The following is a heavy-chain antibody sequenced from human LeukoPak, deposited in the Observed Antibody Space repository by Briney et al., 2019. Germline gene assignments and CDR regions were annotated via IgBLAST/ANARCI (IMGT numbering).Heavy chain of an antibody. J-gene: IGHJ4*02. D-gene: IGHD1-1*01. V-gene: IGHV1-69*05. CDR3: ARGPELERFDY. Sequence: ASVKVSCTPSGGTFSSYAISWVRQAPGQGLEWMGGIIPIFGTANYAQKFQGRVTITTDESTSTAYMELSSLRSEDTAVYYCARGPELERFDYWGQGTLVTVSS. CDR1: GGTFSSYA. CDR2: IIPIFGTA.